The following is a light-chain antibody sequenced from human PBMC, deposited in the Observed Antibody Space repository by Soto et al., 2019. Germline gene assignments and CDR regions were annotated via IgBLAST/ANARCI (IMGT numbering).Light chain of an antibody. CDR3: MQGTHWPIT. CDR1: QSLVHSDGIAY. Sequence: DVVMTQSPLALPGTLGQPSCSSWSSSQSLVHSDGIAYFSWFQQRPGRSPRRLIYKVSNRDSGVPARFSGSGSGTDFALKISRAEAEDVGVYYCMQGTHWPITFGQGTRLEIK. J-gene: IGKJ5*01. CDR2: KVS. V-gene: IGKV2-30*02.